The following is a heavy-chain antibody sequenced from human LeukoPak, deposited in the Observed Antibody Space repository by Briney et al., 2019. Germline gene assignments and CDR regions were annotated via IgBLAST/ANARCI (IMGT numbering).Heavy chain of an antibody. Sequence: GRSLRLSCAASGFTFSSYGMHWVRQAPGKGLEWVAVISYDGSNKYYADSVKGRFTISRDNSKNTLYLQMNSLRGEDTAVYYCAKPPGAINYLFDYWGQGTLVTVSS. D-gene: IGHD2-2*01. CDR3: AKPPGAINYLFDY. V-gene: IGHV3-30*18. CDR1: GFTFSSYG. CDR2: ISYDGSNK. J-gene: IGHJ4*02.